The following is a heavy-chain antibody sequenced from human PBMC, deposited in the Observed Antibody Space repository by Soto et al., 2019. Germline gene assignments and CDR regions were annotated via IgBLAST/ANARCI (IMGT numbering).Heavy chain of an antibody. CDR2: INHSGST. CDR3: ARVRVSGYYDFWSGHKTGVHGYFDY. D-gene: IGHD3-3*01. J-gene: IGHJ4*02. V-gene: IGHV4-34*01. Sequence: SETLSLTCAVYGGSFSGYYWSWIRQPPGKGLEWIGEINHSGSTNYNPSLKSRVTISVDTSKNQFSLKLSSVTAADTAVYYCARVRVSGYYDFWSGHKTGVHGYFDYWGQGTLVTVSS. CDR1: GGSFSGYY.